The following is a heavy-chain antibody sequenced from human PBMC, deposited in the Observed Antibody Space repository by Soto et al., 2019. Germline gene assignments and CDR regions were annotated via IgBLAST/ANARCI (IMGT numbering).Heavy chain of an antibody. V-gene: IGHV3-23*01. CDR3: AKDRRIAVAGFYFDY. Sequence: GGSLRLSCAASGFTFSSYAMSWVRQAPGKGLEWVSAISGSGGSTYYADSVKGRFTISRDNSKNTLYLQMNSLRAEDTAVYYCAKDRRIAVAGFYFDYWGQGTLVTVSS. CDR1: GFTFSSYA. CDR2: ISGSGGST. J-gene: IGHJ4*02. D-gene: IGHD6-19*01.